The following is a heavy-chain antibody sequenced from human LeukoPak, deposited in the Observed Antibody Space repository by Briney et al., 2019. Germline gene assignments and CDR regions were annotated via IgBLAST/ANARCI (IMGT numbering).Heavy chain of an antibody. CDR1: GYTLTELS. CDR3: ATLGLLANPPRVDTAMVTLIDY. J-gene: IGHJ4*02. CDR2: FDPEDGET. V-gene: IGHV1-24*01. D-gene: IGHD5-18*01. Sequence: ASVKVSCKVSGYTLTELSMHWVRQAPGKGLEWMGGFDPEDGETIYAQKFQGRVTMTEDTSTDTAYMELSSLRSEDTALYYCATLGLLANPPRVDTAMVTLIDYWGQGTLVTVSS.